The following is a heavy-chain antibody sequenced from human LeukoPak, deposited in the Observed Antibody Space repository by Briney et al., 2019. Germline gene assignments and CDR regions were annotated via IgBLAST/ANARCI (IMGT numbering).Heavy chain of an antibody. J-gene: IGHJ1*01. CDR2: IKEDGSEK. CDR3: ATDQDHGYFRQ. Sequence: GGSLRLSCVASGFTFRRYWMTWVRQAPGKKPEWVANIKEDGSEKYYDDSVRGRFTISRDNAKNTLYLDMNSLRAEDAAVFYCATDQDHGYFRQWGQGTLVIVSS. D-gene: IGHD3-22*01. CDR1: GFTFRRYW. V-gene: IGHV3-7*01.